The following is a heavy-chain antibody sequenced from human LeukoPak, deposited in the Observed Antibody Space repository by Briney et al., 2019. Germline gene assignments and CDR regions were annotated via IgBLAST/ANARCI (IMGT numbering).Heavy chain of an antibody. D-gene: IGHD3-22*01. V-gene: IGHV3-20*04. J-gene: IGHJ3*02. CDR1: GFTFADYG. CDR3: AKNMISAGRGTFDI. Sequence: GGSLRLSCAASGFTFADYGMSWVRQAPGKGLEWVSGINWNGGSTGYVDSVKGRFTISRDNAKNSLYLQMNSLRAEDMALYYCAKNMISAGRGTFDIWGQGTMVTVSS. CDR2: INWNGGST.